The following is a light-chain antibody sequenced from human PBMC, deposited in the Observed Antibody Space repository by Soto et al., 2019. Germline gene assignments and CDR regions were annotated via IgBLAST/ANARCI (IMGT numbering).Light chain of an antibody. CDR1: QSISSW. V-gene: IGKV1-5*01. J-gene: IGKJ4*01. CDR3: QQYNSYSPLT. CDR2: DAF. Sequence: DIQMTQSPSTLSAYVGDRVTITCRASQSISSWLAWYQQKPGKAPKFLIYDAFSLESGVPSRFSGSRSGTEFTLTISSLQPDDYATYYCQQYNSYSPLTFGGGTKVDIK.